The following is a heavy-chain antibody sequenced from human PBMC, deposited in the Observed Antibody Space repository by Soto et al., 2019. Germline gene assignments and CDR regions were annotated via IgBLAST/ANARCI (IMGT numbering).Heavy chain of an antibody. Sequence: ASVKVSCKASGYTFTSYYMHWVRQAPGQGLEWMGIINPSGGTTIYAPRFQGRVTLTRDTSTSTVYMELSSLRSADTAVYYCARDGTHCSTTSSTNKHHHYGMDVWGQGTTVTVSS. CDR3: ARDGTHCSTTSSTNKHHHYGMDV. CDR1: GYTFTSYY. CDR2: INPSGGTT. V-gene: IGHV1-46*01. J-gene: IGHJ6*02. D-gene: IGHD2-2*01.